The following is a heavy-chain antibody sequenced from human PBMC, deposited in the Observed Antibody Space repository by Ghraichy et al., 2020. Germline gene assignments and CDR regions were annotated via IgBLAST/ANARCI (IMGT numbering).Heavy chain of an antibody. D-gene: IGHD3-22*01. V-gene: IGHV1-2*02. Sequence: ASVKVSCKAARHSFTGYFMHCALQAPGQGLECMGWINPNSGGTNYAQKFEGRVTMTWDTSISTAYMELSRLRSDDTAVYYCARGGGSSGYYYPYYFDYWGQGTLVTVSS. CDR3: ARGGGSSGYYYPYYFDY. CDR1: RHSFTGYF. CDR2: INPNSGGT. J-gene: IGHJ4*02.